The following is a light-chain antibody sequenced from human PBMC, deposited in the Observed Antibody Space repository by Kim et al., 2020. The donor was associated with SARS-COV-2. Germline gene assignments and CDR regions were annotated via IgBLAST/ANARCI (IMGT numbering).Light chain of an antibody. CDR2: DVS. CDR1: NSDVGGYNS. CDR3: SSHTSSSTPGV. J-gene: IGLJ2*01. Sequence: QSALTQPASVSGSPGQSITISCTGTNSDVGGYNSVSWYQQHPGKAPKLMIYDVSNRPSGVSIRFSGSKSGNTASLTISGLQTEDEADYYCSSHTSSSTPGVFGGGTQLTVL. V-gene: IGLV2-14*03.